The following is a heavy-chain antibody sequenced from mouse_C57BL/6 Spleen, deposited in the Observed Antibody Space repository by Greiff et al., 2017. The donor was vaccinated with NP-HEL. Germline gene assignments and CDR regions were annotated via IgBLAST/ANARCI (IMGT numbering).Heavy chain of an antibody. D-gene: IGHD4-1*01. CDR2: IYPGDGDT. CDR1: GYAFSSYW. V-gene: IGHV1-80*01. J-gene: IGHJ1*03. CDR3: ARDRTGNWYFDV. Sequence: QVQLQQSGAELVKPGASVKISCKASGYAFSSYWMNWVKQRPGKGLEWIGQIYPGDGDTNYNGKFKGKATLTADKSSSTAYMQLSSLTSEDSAVYFCARDRTGNWYFDVWGTGTTVTVSS.